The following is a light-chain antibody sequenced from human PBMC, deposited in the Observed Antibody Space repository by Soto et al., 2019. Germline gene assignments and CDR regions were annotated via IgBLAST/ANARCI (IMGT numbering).Light chain of an antibody. J-gene: IGKJ1*01. CDR2: GAS. CDR1: QIISSH. Sequence: DIQMTQSPSSLSVSVGDRVTITCRASQIISSHLNWYQQKLGTAPKVLIYGASSLQSGVPSRFSGSFSGTDFTLIITTLQPEDSATYYCQQSYSYPPTFGQGTKVDIK. CDR3: QQSYSYPPT. V-gene: IGKV1-39*01.